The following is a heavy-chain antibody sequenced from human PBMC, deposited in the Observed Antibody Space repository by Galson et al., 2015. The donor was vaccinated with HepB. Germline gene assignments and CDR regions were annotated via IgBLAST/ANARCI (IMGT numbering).Heavy chain of an antibody. CDR1: GGTFSSYA. J-gene: IGHJ4*02. Sequence: SVKVSCKASGGTFSSYAISWVRQAPGRGLEWMGGIIPIFGTANYAQKFQGRVTITADESTSTAYMELSSLRSEDTAVYYCAGGTTAGDLTDYWGQGTLVTVSS. V-gene: IGHV1-69*13. D-gene: IGHD2-21*02. CDR2: IIPIFGTA. CDR3: AGGTTAGDLTDY.